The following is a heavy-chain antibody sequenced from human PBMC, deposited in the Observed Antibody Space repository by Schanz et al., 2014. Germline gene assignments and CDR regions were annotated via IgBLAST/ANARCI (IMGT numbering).Heavy chain of an antibody. J-gene: IGHJ4*02. Sequence: EVQLVESGGGLIQPGGSLRLSCAASRFTFSNYAMSWVRQAPGKGLEWVSAISGSGGSTYYADSVKGRFTISRDNSKNTLYLQMNSLRAEDTAVYHCAKDGRYSAYAPGDYWGQGSLVTVSS. D-gene: IGHD5-12*01. CDR3: AKDGRYSAYAPGDY. CDR2: ISGSGGST. V-gene: IGHV3-23*04. CDR1: RFTFSNYA.